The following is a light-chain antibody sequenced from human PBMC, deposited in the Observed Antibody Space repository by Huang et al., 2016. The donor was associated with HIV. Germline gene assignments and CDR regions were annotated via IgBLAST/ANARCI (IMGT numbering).Light chain of an antibody. CDR1: ETISRHY. J-gene: IGKJ1*01. CDR2: GAS. CDR3: QQYGTSPLT. Sequence: EVVLTQSPGTLSLSPGKRVALSCRASETISRHYLAWYQQSPGQAPRLLIYGASNRATGIPDRFSGSGSGTDFTLTINRLEPEDSALYYCQQYGTSPLTFGQGTRVEIK. V-gene: IGKV3-20*01.